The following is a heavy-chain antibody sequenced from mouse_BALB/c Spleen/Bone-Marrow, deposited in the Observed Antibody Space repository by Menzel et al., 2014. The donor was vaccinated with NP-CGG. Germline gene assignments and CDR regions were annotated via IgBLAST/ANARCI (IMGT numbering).Heavy chain of an antibody. J-gene: IGHJ4*01. Sequence: EVMLVESGGGLVKPGGSLKLSCAASGFTFSSNAMSWVRQSPEKRLEWVAEISSGGSYTYYPDTVTGRFTISRDNAKNTLYLEMSSLRSEDTAMYYCARDYYGSSYAMDYWGQGTSVTVSS. CDR3: ARDYYGSSYAMDY. CDR2: ISSGGSYT. D-gene: IGHD1-1*01. V-gene: IGHV5-9-4*01. CDR1: GFTFSSNA.